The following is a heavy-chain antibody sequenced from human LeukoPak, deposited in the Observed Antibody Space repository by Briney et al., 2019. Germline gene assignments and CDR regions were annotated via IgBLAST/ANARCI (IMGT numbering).Heavy chain of an antibody. CDR3: AKDMSPDILTGGAFDI. D-gene: IGHD3-9*01. V-gene: IGHV3-9*01. Sequence: GRSLRLSCAASGFTFDDYAMHWVRQAPGKGLEWVSGISWNSGSIGYADSVKGRFTISRDNAKNSLYLQMNSLRAEDTALYYCAKDMSPDILTGGAFDIWGQGTMVTVSS. CDR1: GFTFDDYA. CDR2: ISWNSGSI. J-gene: IGHJ3*02.